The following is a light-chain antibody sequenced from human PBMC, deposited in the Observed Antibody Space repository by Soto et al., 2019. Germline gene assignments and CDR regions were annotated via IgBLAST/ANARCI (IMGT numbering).Light chain of an antibody. CDR1: QSVSSY. J-gene: IGKJ4*01. CDR2: GAS. Sequence: EIVLTQSPATLSLSPGERATLSCRASQSVSSYLAWYQQKPGQAPRLLIYGASNRATGIPDRFSGSGSGTDFTLTISRLEPEDFGVYYCLQRSNWPLTFGGGTKVDIK. CDR3: LQRSNWPLT. V-gene: IGKV3-11*01.